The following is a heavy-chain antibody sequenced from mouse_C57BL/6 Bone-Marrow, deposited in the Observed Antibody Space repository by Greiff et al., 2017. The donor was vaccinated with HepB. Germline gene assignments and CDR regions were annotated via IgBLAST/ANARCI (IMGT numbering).Heavy chain of an antibody. J-gene: IGHJ2*01. CDR1: GYTFTDYY. CDR3: ARQGSSYGLFDY. Sequence: VKLQESGAELVRPGASVKLSCKASGYTFTDYYINWVKQRPGQGLEWIASIYPGSGNTYYNEKFKGKATLTAEKSSSTAYMQLSSLTSEDSAVYFCARQGSSYGLFDYWGQGTTLTVSS. D-gene: IGHD1-1*01. V-gene: IGHV1-76*01. CDR2: IYPGSGNT.